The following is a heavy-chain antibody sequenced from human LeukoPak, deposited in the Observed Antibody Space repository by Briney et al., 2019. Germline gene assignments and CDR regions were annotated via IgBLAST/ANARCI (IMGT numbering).Heavy chain of an antibody. V-gene: IGHV1-46*01. J-gene: IGHJ3*01. D-gene: IGHD3/OR15-3a*01. CDR2: INPSGGST. CDR1: GYTFTSYY. Sequence: ASVKVSCKASGYTFTSYYMHWVRQAPGQGLEWMGIINPSGGSTSYAQKFQGRVTMTRDTSTSTVYMELSSLRSEDTAVYYCARSGVLDSTPGAFDVWGQGTMVTVSS. CDR3: ARSGVLDSTPGAFDV.